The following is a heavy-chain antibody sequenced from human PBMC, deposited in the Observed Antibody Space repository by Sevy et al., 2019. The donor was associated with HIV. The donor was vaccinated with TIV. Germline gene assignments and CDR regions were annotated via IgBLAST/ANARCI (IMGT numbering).Heavy chain of an antibody. CDR3: ARSSQIDYFDY. CDR2: IYYSGST. V-gene: IGHV4-59*01. J-gene: IGHJ4*02. Sequence: SETLSLTCTVSGGSISSYYWSWIRQPPGKGLEWSGYIYYSGSTNYNPSLKSRVTISVDTSKNQFSLKLSSVTAADTAVYYCARSSQIDYFDYWGQGTLVTVSS. D-gene: IGHD2-2*01. CDR1: GGSISSYY.